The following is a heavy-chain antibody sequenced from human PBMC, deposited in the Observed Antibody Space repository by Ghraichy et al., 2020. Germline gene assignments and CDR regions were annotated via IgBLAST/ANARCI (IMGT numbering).Heavy chain of an antibody. CDR2: INSDGSST. Sequence: GGSLRLSCAASGFTFSSYWMHWVRQAPGKGLVWVSRINSDGSSTSYADSVKVRFTISRDNAKNTLYLQMNSLRAEDTAVYYCARGANPPLYDFWSGYYNGAFDIWGQGTMVTVSS. V-gene: IGHV3-74*01. CDR1: GFTFSSYW. CDR3: ARGANPPLYDFWSGYYNGAFDI. J-gene: IGHJ3*02. D-gene: IGHD3-3*01.